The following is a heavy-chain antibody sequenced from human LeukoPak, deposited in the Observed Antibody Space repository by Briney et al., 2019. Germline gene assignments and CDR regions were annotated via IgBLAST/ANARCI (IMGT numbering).Heavy chain of an antibody. CDR3: ARVLAHYDSSGYSLNAFDI. D-gene: IGHD3-22*01. CDR2: IRNKGKSYTT. J-gene: IGHJ3*02. Sequence: AGGSLRLSCAASGFTFSDHYMDWVRQAPGKGLEWVGRIRNKGKSYTTEYAASVRGRFTISRDDSKNSLYLHINSPKTEDTALYYCARVLAHYDSSGYSLNAFDIWGQGTMVTVSS. CDR1: GFTFSDHY. V-gene: IGHV3-72*01.